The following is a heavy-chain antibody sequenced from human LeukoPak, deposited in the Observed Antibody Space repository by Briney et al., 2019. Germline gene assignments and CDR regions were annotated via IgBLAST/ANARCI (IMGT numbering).Heavy chain of an antibody. V-gene: IGHV7-4-1*02. Sequence: ASVKVSCKASGYTFTTYAMNWVRQAPGQGLEWMGWINADTGNPTYAQGFTGRFVFSLDTSVSTAYLQISSLKAEDTAVYYCARGYCSGGSCPTFIDYWGQGTLVTVSS. J-gene: IGHJ4*02. D-gene: IGHD2-15*01. CDR3: ARGYCSGGSCPTFIDY. CDR2: INADTGNP. CDR1: GYTFTTYA.